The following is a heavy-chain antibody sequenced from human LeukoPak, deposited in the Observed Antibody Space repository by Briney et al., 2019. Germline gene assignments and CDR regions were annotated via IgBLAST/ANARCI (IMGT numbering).Heavy chain of an antibody. CDR3: ARAPGYYYDSSGYFY. Sequence: GASVKVSCKASGGTFSSYAISWVRQAPGQGLEWMGGIIPIFGTANYAQKFQGRVTITADESTSTAYMELSSPRSEDTAVYYCARAPGYYYDSSGYFYWGQGTLVTVSS. V-gene: IGHV1-69*01. J-gene: IGHJ4*02. CDR2: IIPIFGTA. CDR1: GGTFSSYA. D-gene: IGHD3-22*01.